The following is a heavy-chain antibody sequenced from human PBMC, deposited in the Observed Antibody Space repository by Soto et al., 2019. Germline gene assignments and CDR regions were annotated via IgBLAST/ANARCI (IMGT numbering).Heavy chain of an antibody. CDR2: INPNSGGT. D-gene: IGHD2-2*02. J-gene: IGHJ5*02. CDR1: GYTFTGYY. V-gene: IGHV1-2*04. Sequence: ASVKVPCKASGYTFTGYYMHWVRQAPGQGLEWMGWINPNSGGTNYAQKFQGWVTMTRDTSISTAYMELSRLRSDDTAVYYCARGPYLAYCSSTSCYTTDNWFDPWGQGTLVTVSS. CDR3: ARGPYLAYCSSTSCYTTDNWFDP.